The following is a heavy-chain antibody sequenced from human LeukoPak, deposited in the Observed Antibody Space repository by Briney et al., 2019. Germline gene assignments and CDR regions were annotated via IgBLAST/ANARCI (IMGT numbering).Heavy chain of an antibody. CDR1: GYSISSGYY. Sequence: PSETLSLTCTVSGYSISSGYYWGWIRQPPGKGLEWIGSVYHSGSTYYNPSLKSRVTISVDTSKNQFSLKLSSVTAADTAVYYCASPAMAFIDQGRYNYYYYMDVWGKGTTVTVSS. V-gene: IGHV4-38-2*02. CDR2: VYHSGST. CDR3: ASPAMAFIDQGRYNYYYYMDV. D-gene: IGHD5-18*01. J-gene: IGHJ6*03.